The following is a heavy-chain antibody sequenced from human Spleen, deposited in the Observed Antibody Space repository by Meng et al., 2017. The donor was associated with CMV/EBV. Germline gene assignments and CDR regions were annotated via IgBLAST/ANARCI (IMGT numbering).Heavy chain of an antibody. Sequence: GGSLRLSCAASGFTFSSYAMSWVRQAPGKGLEWVSGTSGSSGSTDYADSVKGRFAISTDKSKNTLYLQVNSLRAEDTAVYYCAKGEAAVGTIYYYYGMDVWGQGTTVTVSS. V-gene: IGHV3-23*01. CDR2: TSGSSGST. CDR3: AKGEAAVGTIYYYYGMDV. D-gene: IGHD6-13*01. J-gene: IGHJ6*02. CDR1: GFTFSSYA.